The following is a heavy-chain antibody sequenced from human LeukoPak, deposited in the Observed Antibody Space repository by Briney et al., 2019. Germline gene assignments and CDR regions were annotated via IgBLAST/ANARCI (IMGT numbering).Heavy chain of an antibody. D-gene: IGHD5/OR15-5a*01. J-gene: IGHJ6*02. CDR1: GGSFSGYY. V-gene: IGHV4-34*01. Sequence: PSETLSLTCAVYGGSFSGYYWSWIRQPPGKGLEWIGEINHSGSTNYNPSLKSRVTMSVDTSKNQFSLKLSSVTAADTAVYYCARLTGSLNVWGMDVWGQGTTVTVSS. CDR2: INHSGST. CDR3: ARLTGSLNVWGMDV.